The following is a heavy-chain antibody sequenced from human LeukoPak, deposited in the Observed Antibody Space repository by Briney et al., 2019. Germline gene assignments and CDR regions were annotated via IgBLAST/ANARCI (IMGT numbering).Heavy chain of an antibody. J-gene: IGHJ5*02. CDR1: GFTFSNSW. V-gene: IGHV3-7*01. CDR2: IKPDGSAQ. CDR3: ANGGTYSSGP. Sequence: GGSLRLSCAASGFTFSNSWMSWVRQAPGKGLEWVATIKPDGSAQYYVDSVKGRFTIPRDNAKNSLFLQINSLRAEDTAVYYCANGGTYSSGPWGQGTLVTVSS. D-gene: IGHD3-22*01.